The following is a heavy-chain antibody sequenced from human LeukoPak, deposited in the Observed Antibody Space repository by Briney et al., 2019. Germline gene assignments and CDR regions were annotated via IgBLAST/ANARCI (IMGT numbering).Heavy chain of an antibody. CDR1: GFTFSNAW. J-gene: IGHJ4*02. CDR2: IKSKTDGGTT. V-gene: IGHV3-15*01. CDR3: TTDAVFNSFDTKY. D-gene: IGHD2/OR15-2a*01. Sequence: GGSLRLSCAASGFTFSNAWMSWVRQAPGKGLEWVGRIKSKTDGGTTDYAAPVKGRFTISRDDSKNTLYLQMNSLKTEDTAVYYCTTDAVFNSFDTKYWGQGTLVTVSS.